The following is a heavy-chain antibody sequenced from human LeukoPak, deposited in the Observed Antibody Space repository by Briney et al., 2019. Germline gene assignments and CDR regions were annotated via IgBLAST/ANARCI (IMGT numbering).Heavy chain of an antibody. CDR2: IYRGDSDT. D-gene: IGHD1-1*01. CDR1: GYTSTTYW. Sequence: GESLKISCKASGYTSTTYWIGWVRLMPGGGLEWMGIIYRGDSDTRYSPSFQGQVTISVDKSISTAYLQWSSLKASDTAAYYCARNGNYLDAFNIWGQGTMVTVSS. J-gene: IGHJ3*02. CDR3: ARNGNYLDAFNI. V-gene: IGHV5-51*01.